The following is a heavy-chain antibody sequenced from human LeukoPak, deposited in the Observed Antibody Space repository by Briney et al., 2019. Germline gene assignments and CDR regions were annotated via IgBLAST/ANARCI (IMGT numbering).Heavy chain of an antibody. V-gene: IGHV3-7*01. J-gene: IGHJ4*02. CDR1: GLTFSTYW. D-gene: IGHD6-6*01. CDR3: ATGSAYSFEY. CDR2: IKPDGSGK. Sequence: GGSLRLSCAASGLTFSTYWMSWVRQAPGKGLDWVAKIKPDGSGKYFVDSVKGRFTISRDNAKNSLYLQMNSLRAEDTALYYCATGSAYSFEYWGQGTPVTVSS.